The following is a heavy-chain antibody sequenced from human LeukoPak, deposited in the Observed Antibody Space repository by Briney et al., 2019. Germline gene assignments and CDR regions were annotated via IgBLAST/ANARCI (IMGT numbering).Heavy chain of an antibody. V-gene: IGHV3-21*01. CDR1: GFTFSDYA. CDR3: ARVAYTSSWGERYYFDY. CDR2: ISSSSTYI. Sequence: GGSLRLSCAASGFTFSDYAMDWVRQAPGKGLEWVSSISSSSTYIYYADSPQGRFTISRDNAKNSLYLQMNSLTVEDTAIYYCARVAYTSSWGERYYFDYWGQGTLVTVSS. J-gene: IGHJ4*02. D-gene: IGHD2-15*01.